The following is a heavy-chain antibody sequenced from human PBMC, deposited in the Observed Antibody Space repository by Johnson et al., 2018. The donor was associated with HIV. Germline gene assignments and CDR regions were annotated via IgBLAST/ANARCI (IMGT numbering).Heavy chain of an antibody. V-gene: IGHV3-NL1*01. CDR2: IYSGGST. D-gene: IGHD5-12*01. Sequence: QVQLVESGGGVVQPGGSLRLTCKASGFSFSNYAIHWVRQAPGKGLEWVSVIYSGGSTYYADSVKGRCTISRDNSKNTLYLQMNSLRAEDTAVYYCASQVRGLRLGVDAFDIWGQGTLVTVSS. CDR1: GFSFSNYA. CDR3: ASQVRGLRLGVDAFDI. J-gene: IGHJ3*02.